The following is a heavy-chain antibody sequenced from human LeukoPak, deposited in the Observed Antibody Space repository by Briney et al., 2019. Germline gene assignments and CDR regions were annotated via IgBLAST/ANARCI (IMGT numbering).Heavy chain of an antibody. D-gene: IGHD2-2*01. CDR2: IYPGDSDT. V-gene: IGHV5-51*01. CDR3: ARVIVVVPAAMGKCNWFDP. CDR1: GYSFTSYW. J-gene: IGHJ5*02. Sequence: GESLKISCKGSGYSFTSYWIGWVRQMPGKGLEWMGIIYPGDSDTRYSPSFQGQVTISADKSISTAYLQWSSLKASDTAMYYCARVIVVVPAAMGKCNWFDPWGQGTLVTVSS.